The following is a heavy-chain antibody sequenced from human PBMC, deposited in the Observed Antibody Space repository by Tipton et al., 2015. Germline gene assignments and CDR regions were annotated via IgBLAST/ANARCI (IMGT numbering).Heavy chain of an antibody. V-gene: IGHV4-39*01. J-gene: IGHJ4*02. Sequence: TLSLTCTVSGGSIRSYYWGWIRQPPGMGLEWIGTIYYSGSTFYNPSLKSRVTISVDTSKNQFSLKLSSVTAADTAVYYCARRIAAAHADYWGQGTLVTVSS. CDR3: ARRIAAAHADY. CDR2: IYYSGST. D-gene: IGHD6-13*01. CDR1: GGSIRSYY.